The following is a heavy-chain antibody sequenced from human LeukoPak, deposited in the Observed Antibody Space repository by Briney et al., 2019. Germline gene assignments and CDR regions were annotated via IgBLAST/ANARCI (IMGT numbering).Heavy chain of an antibody. CDR3: VRLPTGYPNWFDP. J-gene: IGHJ5*02. V-gene: IGHV4-39*01. CDR2: IFYSGTT. CDR1: GFSFSTYA. D-gene: IGHD3-9*01. Sequence: PGGSLRLSCAASGFSFSTYAMNWVRQPPGKGLEWIGNIFYSGTTYYNPSLKSRVTISLDTSKNQFSLRLSSVTAADTAFYYCVRLPTGYPNWFDPWGQGTLVTVSS.